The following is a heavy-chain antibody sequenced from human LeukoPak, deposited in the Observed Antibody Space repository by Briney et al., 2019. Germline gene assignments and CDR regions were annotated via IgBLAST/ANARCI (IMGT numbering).Heavy chain of an antibody. J-gene: IGHJ4*02. Sequence: GGSLRLSCAASGFTFSSYGMHWVRQAPGKGLEWVAFIRYDGSNKYYADSVKGQFTISRDNSKNTLYLQMNSLRAEDTAVYYCAKDLGYGSGSYLYWGQGTLVTVSS. CDR2: IRYDGSNK. CDR1: GFTFSSYG. D-gene: IGHD3-10*01. V-gene: IGHV3-30*02. CDR3: AKDLGYGSGSYLY.